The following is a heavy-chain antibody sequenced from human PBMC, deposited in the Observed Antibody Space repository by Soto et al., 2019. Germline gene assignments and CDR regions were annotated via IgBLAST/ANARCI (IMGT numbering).Heavy chain of an antibody. Sequence: PSETLSLTCAVYGGSFSGYYWSWIRQHPGKGLEWIGYIYYSGSTYYNPSLKSRVTISVDTSKNQFSLKLSSVTAADTAVYYCARGLCGGDCYLPPYYFGYWGQGTLVTVSS. CDR1: GGSFSGYY. CDR2: IYYSGST. V-gene: IGHV4-34*01. J-gene: IGHJ4*02. CDR3: ARGLCGGDCYLPPYYFGY. D-gene: IGHD2-21*01.